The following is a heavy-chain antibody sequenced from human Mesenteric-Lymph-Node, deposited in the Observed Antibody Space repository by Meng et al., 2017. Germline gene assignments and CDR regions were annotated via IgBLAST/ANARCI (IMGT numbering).Heavy chain of an antibody. Sequence: GGSLRLSCAASGFTFSSYEMNWVRQAPGKGLEWVSYIRSSGSTIYYADSVKGRFTISRDNAKNSLYLQMNSLRAEDTAVYYCARGTDWYDYWGQGTLVTAPQ. D-gene: IGHD3-9*01. CDR3: ARGTDWYDY. J-gene: IGHJ4*02. CDR2: IRSSGSTI. V-gene: IGHV3-48*03. CDR1: GFTFSSYE.